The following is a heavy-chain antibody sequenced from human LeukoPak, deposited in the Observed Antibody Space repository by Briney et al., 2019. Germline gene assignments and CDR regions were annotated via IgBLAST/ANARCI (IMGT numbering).Heavy chain of an antibody. CDR3: AGGEGYSYGYV. CDR2: ITPFNGNT. J-gene: IGHJ4*02. CDR1: GYTFTSYY. D-gene: IGHD5-18*01. V-gene: IGHV1-45*02. Sequence: SVKVSCKASGYTFTSYYMHWVRQAPGQALEWMGWITPFNGNTNYAQKFQDRVTITRDRSMSTAYMELSSLRSEDTAMYYCAGGEGYSYGYVWGQGTLVTVSS.